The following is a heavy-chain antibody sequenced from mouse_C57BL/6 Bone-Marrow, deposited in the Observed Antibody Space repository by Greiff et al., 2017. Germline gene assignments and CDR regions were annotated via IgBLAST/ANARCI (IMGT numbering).Heavy chain of an antibody. V-gene: IGHV1-81*01. CDR3: ARGGEGYYGNFLFAY. CDR2: IYPRSGNT. J-gene: IGHJ3*01. D-gene: IGHD2-1*01. Sequence: VQLQQSGAELARPGASVKLSCKASGYTFTSYGISWVKQRTGQGLEWIGEIYPRSGNTYYNEKFKGKATLTADKYSSTAYMELRSLTSEDSAVYFGARGGEGYYGNFLFAYWGQGTLVTVSA. CDR1: GYTFTSYG.